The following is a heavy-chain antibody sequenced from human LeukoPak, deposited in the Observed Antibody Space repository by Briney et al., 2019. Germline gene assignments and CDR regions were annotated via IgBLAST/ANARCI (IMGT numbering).Heavy chain of an antibody. J-gene: IGHJ4*02. CDR2: ISSSGSTI. CDR3: ARDRIGNS. V-gene: IGHV3-48*04. CDR1: GLTFGSYS. D-gene: IGHD1-26*01. Sequence: GGSLRLSCAASGLTFGSYSMNWVRQAPGKGLEWVSYISSSGSTIYYADSVKGRFTISRDNAKNSLYLQMNSLRAGDTALYYCARDRIGNSWGQGTLVTVSS.